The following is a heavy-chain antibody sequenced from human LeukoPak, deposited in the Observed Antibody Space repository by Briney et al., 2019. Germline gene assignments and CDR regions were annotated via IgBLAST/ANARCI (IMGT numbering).Heavy chain of an antibody. CDR1: GFSFSDYA. J-gene: IGHJ4*02. CDR2: IRGNSGVR. CDR3: AKDQEDRGYPSSFDF. V-gene: IGHV3-23*01. Sequence: GGSLRLSCTSSGFSFSDYAMTWVRQAPGKGLEWVSCIRGNSGVRFYSDSVRARFTISRDNSKNTVYLQMDSLRVDDTAVYFWAKDQEDRGYPSSFDFWGQGTLVTVSS. D-gene: IGHD2-15*01.